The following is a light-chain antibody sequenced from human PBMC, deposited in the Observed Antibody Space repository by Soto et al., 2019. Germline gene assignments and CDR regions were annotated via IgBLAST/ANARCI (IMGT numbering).Light chain of an antibody. J-gene: IGKJ5*01. Sequence: EERATVSCVASQSVSSNLAWYHQKPGQPPRLLIYGAPTSATRIPARFSGSGSGTELPLTISSLQSEDFAVYSRQQYNNWPPITFGQGPRLETK. V-gene: IGKV3-15*01. CDR2: GAP. CDR3: QQYNNWPPIT. CDR1: QSVSSN.